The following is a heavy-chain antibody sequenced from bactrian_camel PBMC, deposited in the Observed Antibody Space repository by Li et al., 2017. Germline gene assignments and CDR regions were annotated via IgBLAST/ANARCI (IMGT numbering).Heavy chain of an antibody. D-gene: IGHD8*01. Sequence: QVQLVESGGDSVQAGGSLRLSCASSKSTSDFGCMAWFRQAPGKGREAVASLDTITSRSRYADSVKDRFTISVDNSKNTLYLAMNSLKPEDTAMYYCAAHVNGGTWSDHTKYTYWGQGTQVTVS. CDR1: KSTSDFGC. J-gene: IGHJ4*01. CDR3: AAHVNGGTWSDHTKYTY. CDR2: LDTITSRS. V-gene: IGHV3S63*01.